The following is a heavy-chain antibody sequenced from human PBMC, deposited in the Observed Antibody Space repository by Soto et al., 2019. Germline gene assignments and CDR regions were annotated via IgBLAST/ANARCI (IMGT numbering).Heavy chain of an antibody. J-gene: IGHJ2*01. CDR1: GGSISSGNYY. Sequence: KSSETLSLTCTVSGGSISSGNYYWSWIRQHPGKGLEWIGYIYYSGSTYYNPSLKSRVTISVDTPKNQYSLRLSSVTAADTAVYYCARTTVNTFIDSLNWYFDLWGRGTLVTVSS. V-gene: IGHV4-31*03. CDR2: IYYSGST. CDR3: ARTTVNTFIDSLNWYFDL. D-gene: IGHD4-17*01.